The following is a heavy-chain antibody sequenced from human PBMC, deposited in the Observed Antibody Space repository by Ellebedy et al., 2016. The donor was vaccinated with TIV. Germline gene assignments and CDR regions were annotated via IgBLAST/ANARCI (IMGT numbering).Heavy chain of an antibody. V-gene: IGHV3-48*02. CDR3: ARDPRGGPSGWYINWFDP. CDR1: GFTFSSYS. CDR2: ISSSSSTI. J-gene: IGHJ5*02. Sequence: GESLKISCAASGFTFSSYSMNWVRQAPGKGLEWVSYISSSSSTIYDADSVKGRFTISRDNAKNSLYLHMNSLRDEDTAVYYCARDPRGGPSGWYINWFDPWGQGTLVTVSS. D-gene: IGHD6-19*01.